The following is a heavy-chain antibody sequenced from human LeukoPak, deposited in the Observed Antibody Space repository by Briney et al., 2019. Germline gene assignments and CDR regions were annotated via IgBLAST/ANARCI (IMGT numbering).Heavy chain of an antibody. J-gene: IGHJ4*02. CDR1: GFTFRDYS. V-gene: IGHV3-48*01. CDR2: IGISSGNK. CDR3: ARDYKYAFDN. Sequence: GGSLRLSCAASGFTFRDYSMNWVRQAPGKGLEWISYIGISSGNKKYADSVKGRFTISGDKAKNSLYLQMNSLRVEDTAVYYCARDYKYAFDNWGQGTLVTVSS. D-gene: IGHD5-24*01.